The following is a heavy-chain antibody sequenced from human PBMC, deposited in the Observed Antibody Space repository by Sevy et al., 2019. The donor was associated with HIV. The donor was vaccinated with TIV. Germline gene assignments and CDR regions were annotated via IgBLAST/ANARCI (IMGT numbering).Heavy chain of an antibody. CDR1: GFIFSTSP. CDR2: LSYDDSDE. D-gene: IGHD3-10*01. Sequence: GGSLRLSCAASGFIFSTSPMHGVRQAPCKGLECVAILSYDDSDENYADSVKGRFTISRDNSKNTLYLQMNSLRTEDTAVYYCAKDDLGSIDYWGQGTLVTVSS. CDR3: AKDDLGSIDY. V-gene: IGHV3-30-3*02. J-gene: IGHJ4*02.